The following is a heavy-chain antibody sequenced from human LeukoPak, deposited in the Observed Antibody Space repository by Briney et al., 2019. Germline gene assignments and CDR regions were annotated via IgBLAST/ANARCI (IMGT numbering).Heavy chain of an antibody. CDR3: ARVRGVTVFGVETTIYYYYYYMDF. V-gene: IGHV4-39*07. D-gene: IGHD3-3*01. CDR1: GGSVSSRSYY. CDR2: INNNGST. J-gene: IGHJ6*03. Sequence: SETLSLTCTVSGGSVSSRSYYWGWLRQPPGKGLEWIGSINNNGSTYYNPSLKSRVTISVDTSKNQFSLKVSSVTAADTAVYYCARVRGVTVFGVETTIYYYYYYMDFWGKGTTVTVSS.